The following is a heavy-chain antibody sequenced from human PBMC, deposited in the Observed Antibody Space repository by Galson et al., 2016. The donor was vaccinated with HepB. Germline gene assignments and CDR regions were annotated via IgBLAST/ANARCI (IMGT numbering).Heavy chain of an antibody. J-gene: IGHJ6*02. CDR3: ARDSNDILTDYLGYYARDV. Sequence: SLRLSCAASGFTFSNYEMNWVRQAPGKGLEWLSYISNTGGTIYYADSVKGRFTISRDNAKNSLYLQMTSLRAEETAVYYCARDSNDILTDYLGYYARDVWGQGTTVTVSS. CDR1: GFTFSNYE. V-gene: IGHV3-48*03. CDR2: ISNTGGTI. D-gene: IGHD3-9*01.